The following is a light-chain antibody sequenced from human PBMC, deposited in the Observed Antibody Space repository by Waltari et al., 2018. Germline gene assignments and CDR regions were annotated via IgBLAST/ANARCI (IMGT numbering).Light chain of an antibody. J-gene: IGLJ1*01. CDR2: DVS. Sequence: QSALTQPRPVSGSPGHSVTISCTGTSSDVGGYNYVSWYQQHPGKAPKLMIYDVSKRPSGVPDRFSGSKSGNTASLTISGLQAEDEADYYCCSYAGSYTFGVFGTGTKVTVL. V-gene: IGLV2-11*01. CDR3: CSYAGSYTFGV. CDR1: SSDVGGYNY.